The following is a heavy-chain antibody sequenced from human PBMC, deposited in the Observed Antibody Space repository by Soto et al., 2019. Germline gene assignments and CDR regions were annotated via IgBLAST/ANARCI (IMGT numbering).Heavy chain of an antibody. D-gene: IGHD2-8*01. CDR3: ARNEQVEDIVLMVYHPDWFDP. CDR1: GDSVSSNSAA. CDR2: TYYRSKWYN. Sequence: SQTLSLTCAISGDSVSSNSAAWNWIRQSPSRGLEWLGRTYYRSKWYNDYAVSVKSRITINPDTSKNQFSLKLSSVTAADTAVYYCARNEQVEDIVLMVYHPDWFDPWGQGTLVTVYS. J-gene: IGHJ5*02. V-gene: IGHV6-1*01.